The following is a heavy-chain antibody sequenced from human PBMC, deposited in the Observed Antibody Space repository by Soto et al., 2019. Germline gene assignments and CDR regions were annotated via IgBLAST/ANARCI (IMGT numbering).Heavy chain of an antibody. J-gene: IGHJ6*03. CDR3: ARYSGYDPYYYYYYMDV. D-gene: IGHD5-12*01. CDR2: ISAYNGNT. CDR1: GYTFTSYG. Sequence: ASVKVSCKASGYTFTSYGISWVRQAPGQGLEWMGWISAYNGNTNYAQKLQGRVTMTTDTSTSTAYMELRSLRSDDTAVYYCARYSGYDPYYYYYYMDVWGKGTTVTVSS. V-gene: IGHV1-18*01.